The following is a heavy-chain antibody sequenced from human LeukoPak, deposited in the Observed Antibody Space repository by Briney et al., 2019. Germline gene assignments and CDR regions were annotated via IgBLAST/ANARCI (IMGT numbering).Heavy chain of an antibody. Sequence: PGRSLRLSCAASGFTFSSYGMHWVRQAPGKGLEWVAVIWYDGSNKYYADSVKGRFTISRDNSKNTLYLQMNSLRAEDTAVYYCARPAAMRSYYFDYWGQGTLVTVSS. J-gene: IGHJ4*02. V-gene: IGHV3-33*01. CDR3: ARPAAMRSYYFDY. CDR2: IWYDGSNK. CDR1: GFTFSSYG. D-gene: IGHD2-2*01.